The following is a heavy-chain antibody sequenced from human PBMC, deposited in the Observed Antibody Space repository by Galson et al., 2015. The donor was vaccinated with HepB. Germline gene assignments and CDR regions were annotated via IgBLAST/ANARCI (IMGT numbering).Heavy chain of an antibody. CDR1: AYTFTTYA. D-gene: IGHD3-3*01. Sequence: SVKVSCKASAYTFTTYAIHWVRQAPGQTLEWMGWINAGNDHTKYSQNFQGRVTITRDTSASTAYMELSSLRSEDTAVYYCARGPTHSDFWSGYYGFDYWGQGTLVTVSS. J-gene: IGHJ4*02. CDR2: INAGNDHT. V-gene: IGHV1-3*01. CDR3: ARGPTHSDFWSGYYGFDY.